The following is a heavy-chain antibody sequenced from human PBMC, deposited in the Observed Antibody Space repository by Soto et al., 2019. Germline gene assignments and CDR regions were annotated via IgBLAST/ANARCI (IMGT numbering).Heavy chain of an antibody. J-gene: IGHJ6*02. D-gene: IGHD3-3*01. CDR3: AREMTIFGVAPGGGVDV. V-gene: IGHV4-30-2*01. CDR1: GGSISTSGYS. CDR2: IYQTGRT. Sequence: QLQLQESGSGLVHPSQTLSLTCTASGGSISTSGYSWTWIRQPPGGGLERIGSIYQTGRTYVIPSLKSRVTRSLDKSKNQFSLNLTSVTAADTALYYCAREMTIFGVAPGGGVDVWGQGTTVTVSS.